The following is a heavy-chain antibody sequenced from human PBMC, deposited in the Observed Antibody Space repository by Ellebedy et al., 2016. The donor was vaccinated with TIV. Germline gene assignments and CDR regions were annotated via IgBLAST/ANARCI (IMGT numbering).Heavy chain of an antibody. J-gene: IGHJ2*01. CDR2: VNTDGSTT. CDR3: ARDRFKGSGYFDP. Sequence: GESLKISCAASGFTFSTYWMHWVRQAPGKGLVWVSHVNTDGSTTSYADSVKGRFTISRDNAKNTLYLQMNSLRAEDTAIYYCARDRFKGSGYFDPWGRGTPVTVSS. CDR1: GFTFSTYW. V-gene: IGHV3-74*01. D-gene: IGHD6-6*01.